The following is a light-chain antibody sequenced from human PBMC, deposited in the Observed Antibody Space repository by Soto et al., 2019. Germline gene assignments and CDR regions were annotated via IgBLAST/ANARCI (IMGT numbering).Light chain of an antibody. V-gene: IGLV2-14*02. CDR2: EAN. CDR3: CSYTSSDTLYV. CDR1: SSDVGSYNL. Sequence: QSALTQPASVSGSPGQSITISCTGTSSDVGSYNLVSWYQQYPGKAPKLMIYEANKRPSGVSNRFSGSKSGNTASLTISGLQAEDEADYYCCSYTSSDTLYVFGTGTKVTVL. J-gene: IGLJ1*01.